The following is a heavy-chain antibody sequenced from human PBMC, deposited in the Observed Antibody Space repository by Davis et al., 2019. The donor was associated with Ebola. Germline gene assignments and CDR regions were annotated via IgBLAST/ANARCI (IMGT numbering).Heavy chain of an antibody. J-gene: IGHJ4*02. Sequence: PGGSLRLSCAASGFTVSSNYMTWVRQAPGKALEWVSIIYSGVGGSTYYAESVRGRFSISRDNPGTTLYLQMNSLRADDTAVYYCASRTYGSGSNWGQGTLVTVSS. CDR1: GFTVSSNY. CDR3: ASRTYGSGSN. D-gene: IGHD3-10*01. V-gene: IGHV3-53*01. CDR2: IYSGVGGST.